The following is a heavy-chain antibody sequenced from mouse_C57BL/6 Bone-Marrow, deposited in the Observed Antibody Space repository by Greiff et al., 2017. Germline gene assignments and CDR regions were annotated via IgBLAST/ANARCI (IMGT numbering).Heavy chain of an antibody. CDR1: GFTFSDYY. J-gene: IGHJ2*01. V-gene: IGHV5-12*01. CDR2: ISNGGGST. CDR3: ARLGGTGDY. Sequence: DVMLVESGGGLVQPGGSLKLSCAASGFTFSDYYMYWVRQTPEKRLEWVAYISNGGGSTYYPDTVKGRFTISRDNAKNTLYLQMSRLKSEDTAMYYCARLGGTGDYWGQGTTLTVSS. D-gene: IGHD4-1*01.